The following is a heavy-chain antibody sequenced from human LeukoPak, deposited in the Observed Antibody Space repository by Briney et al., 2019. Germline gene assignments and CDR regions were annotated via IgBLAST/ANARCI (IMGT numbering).Heavy chain of an antibody. CDR3: AKSVGWVKYYFDY. V-gene: IGHV3-23*01. CDR2: ISGSGGVT. J-gene: IGHJ4*02. D-gene: IGHD6-19*01. CDR1: GITFNNYA. Sequence: GGSLRLSCAASGITFNNYAMSWVRQAPGKGLEWVSDISGSGGVTHYADSVKGRFTISRDNSKNTLYLQMNSLRAEDTAVYYCAKSVGWVKYYFDYWGQGTLVTVSS.